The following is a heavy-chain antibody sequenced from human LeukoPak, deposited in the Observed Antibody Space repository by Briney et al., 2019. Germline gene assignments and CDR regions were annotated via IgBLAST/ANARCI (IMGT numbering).Heavy chain of an antibody. D-gene: IGHD6-13*01. CDR1: GFTFSNYA. CDR3: AKEIAAIGLPAVDH. J-gene: IGHJ4*02. CDR2: ISSGGGT. Sequence: QTGGSLRLSCAASGFTFSNYAMSWVRQAPGKGLEWVSGISSGGGTFYPDSVKGRFTISRDNSKNTLYLQMDRLGAADTAIYYCAKEIAAIGLPAVDHWGQGTLVTVSS. V-gene: IGHV3-23*01.